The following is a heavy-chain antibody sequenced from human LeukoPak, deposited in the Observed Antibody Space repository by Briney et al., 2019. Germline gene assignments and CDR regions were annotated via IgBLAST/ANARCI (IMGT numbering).Heavy chain of an antibody. Sequence: PGGSLRLSCAASGFTFSGSAMHWVRQASGKGLGWVGRIRSKANSYATAYAASVKGRFTISRDDSKNTAYLQMNSLKTEDTAVYYCTRRYYYGSGSPPTNYYYYYMDVWGKGTTVTVSS. D-gene: IGHD3-10*01. CDR3: TRRYYYGSGSPPTNYYYYYMDV. CDR2: IRSKANSYAT. CDR1: GFTFSGSA. V-gene: IGHV3-73*01. J-gene: IGHJ6*03.